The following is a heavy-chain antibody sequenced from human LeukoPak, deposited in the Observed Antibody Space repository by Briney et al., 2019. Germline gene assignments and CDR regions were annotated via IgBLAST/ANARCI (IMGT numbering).Heavy chain of an antibody. CDR3: ARTSSSGYYWYFDL. D-gene: IGHD3-22*01. Sequence: SETLSLTCAVSGGSISSGNWWSWVRQPSGKGLEWIGKIYHSGSTNYNPSFKSRVTISVDTSKNQFSLKLSSVTAADTAVYYCARTSSSGYYWYFDLWGRGTLVTVSS. V-gene: IGHV4-4*02. CDR1: GGSISSGNW. J-gene: IGHJ2*01. CDR2: IYHSGST.